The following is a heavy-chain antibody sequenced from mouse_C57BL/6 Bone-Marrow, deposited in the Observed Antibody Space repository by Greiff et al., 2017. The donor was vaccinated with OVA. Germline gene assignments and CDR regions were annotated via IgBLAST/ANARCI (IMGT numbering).Heavy chain of an antibody. CDR1: GFTFSDYG. Sequence: EVKLVESGGGLVQPGGSLKLSCAASGFTFSDYGMAWVRQAPRKGPEWVAFISNLAYSIYYADTVTGRFTISRANAKNTLYLEMSSLRSEDTAMYYCARQDYDYGYAMDYWGQGTSVTVSS. CDR2: ISNLAYSI. V-gene: IGHV5-15*01. CDR3: ARQDYDYGYAMDY. D-gene: IGHD2-4*01. J-gene: IGHJ4*01.